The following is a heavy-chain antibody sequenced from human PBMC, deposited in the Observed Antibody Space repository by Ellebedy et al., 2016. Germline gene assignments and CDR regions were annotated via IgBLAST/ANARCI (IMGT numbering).Heavy chain of an antibody. CDR2: IYYSGST. CDR1: GGSISSYY. V-gene: IGHV4-59*13. D-gene: IGHD3-10*01. CDR3: ARADYYGSGSYLGH. Sequence: SETLSLXXTVSGGSISSYYWSWIRQPPGKGLEWIGYIYYSGSTNYNPSLKSRVTISVDTSKNQFSLKLSSVTAADTAVYYCARADYYGSGSYLGHWGQGTLVTVSS. J-gene: IGHJ4*02.